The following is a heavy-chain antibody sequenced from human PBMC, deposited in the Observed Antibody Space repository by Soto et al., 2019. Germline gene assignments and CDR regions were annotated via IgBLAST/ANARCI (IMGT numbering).Heavy chain of an antibody. CDR1: GFTFSSYS. Sequence: GGSLRLSCAASGFTFSSYSMNWVRQAPGKGLEWVSFISSSSTYIYYADSVKGRFTISRDNAKNSLSLQMNSLRAEDTAVYYCARERTTYYYDSSGPAFDIWGQGTMVTVSS. CDR2: ISSSSTYI. CDR3: ARERTTYYYDSSGPAFDI. D-gene: IGHD3-22*01. J-gene: IGHJ3*02. V-gene: IGHV3-21*01.